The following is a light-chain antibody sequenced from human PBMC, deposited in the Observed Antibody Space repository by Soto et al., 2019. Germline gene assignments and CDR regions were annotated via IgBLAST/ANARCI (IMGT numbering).Light chain of an antibody. CDR2: AAS. J-gene: IGKJ2*01. Sequence: DIQMTQSPSSLSVFVGDTVSITCRASQSIDRYLNWYQQKPGQAPKLLIYAASSFQSGVPSRFSGSGSGTEFTLTISSLRPEDFSIYYCQQSYSAPYTFGQWTKLEI. V-gene: IGKV1-39*01. CDR1: QSIDRY. CDR3: QQSYSAPYT.